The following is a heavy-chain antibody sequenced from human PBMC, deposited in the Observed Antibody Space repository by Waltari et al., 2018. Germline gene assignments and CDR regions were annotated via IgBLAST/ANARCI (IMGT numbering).Heavy chain of an antibody. V-gene: IGHV4-30-2*01. CDR1: GGSISSGGYS. CDR3: ARGYCSSTSCLSLDAFDI. CDR2: IYHSGST. Sequence: QLQLQESGSGLVKPSQTLSLTCAVSGGSISSGGYSWSWIRQPPGKGLEWIGYIYHSGSTYYNPSRKSRVTISVDRSKNQFSLKLSSVTAADTAVYYCARGYCSSTSCLSLDAFDIWGQGTMVTVSS. D-gene: IGHD2-2*01. J-gene: IGHJ3*02.